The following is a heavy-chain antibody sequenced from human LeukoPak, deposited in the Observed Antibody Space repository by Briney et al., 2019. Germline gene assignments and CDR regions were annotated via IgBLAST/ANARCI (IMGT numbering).Heavy chain of an antibody. CDR3: ARDLDYGDSLLGY. Sequence: GASVKVSFKASGGTFSSYAISWVRQAPGQGLEWMGGIIPIFGTANYAQKFQGRVTITTDESTSTAYMELSSLRSEDTAVYYCARDLDYGDSLLGYWGQGTLVTVSS. D-gene: IGHD4-17*01. V-gene: IGHV1-69*05. CDR1: GGTFSSYA. CDR2: IIPIFGTA. J-gene: IGHJ4*02.